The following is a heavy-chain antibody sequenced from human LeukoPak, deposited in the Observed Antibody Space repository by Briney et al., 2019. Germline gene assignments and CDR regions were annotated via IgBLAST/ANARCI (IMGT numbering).Heavy chain of an antibody. V-gene: IGHV3-30*03. Sequence: GGSLRLSCAASGFTFSSYGMHWVRQAPGKGLEWVAVISYDGSNKYYADSVKGRFTISRDNSKNTLYLQMNSLRAEDAAVYYCARDRAAAGYFDYWGQGTLVTVSS. J-gene: IGHJ4*02. D-gene: IGHD6-13*01. CDR1: GFTFSSYG. CDR2: ISYDGSNK. CDR3: ARDRAAAGYFDY.